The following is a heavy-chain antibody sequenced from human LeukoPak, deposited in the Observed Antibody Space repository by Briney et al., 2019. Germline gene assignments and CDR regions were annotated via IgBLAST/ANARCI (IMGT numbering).Heavy chain of an antibody. V-gene: IGHV3-74*01. J-gene: IGHJ4*02. CDR3: ARAYYYDVSVTPDY. CDR2: INSDGSTI. CDR1: GFTFSSYW. D-gene: IGHD3-22*01. Sequence: PGGSLRLSCAASGFTFSSYWMHWVRQAPGKGLVWVSRINSDGSTISYADSVKGRFTISRDNAKNTLYLQMNSLRAEDTAVYYCARAYYYDVSVTPDYWGQGTLVTVSS.